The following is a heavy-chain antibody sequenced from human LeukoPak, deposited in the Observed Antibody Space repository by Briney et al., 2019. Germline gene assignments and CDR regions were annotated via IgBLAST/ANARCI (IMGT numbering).Heavy chain of an antibody. CDR3: ASWGWGDIVVVPAATDAFDI. J-gene: IGHJ3*02. Sequence: SETLSLTCTVSGDSISSSSYYWGWIRQPPGKGLEWIGSIYYSGSTYYNPSLKSRVTISVDTSKNQFSLKLSSVTAADTAVYYCASWGWGDIVVVPAATDAFDIWGQGTMVTVSS. CDR2: IYYSGST. CDR1: GDSISSSSYY. V-gene: IGHV4-39*01. D-gene: IGHD2-2*01.